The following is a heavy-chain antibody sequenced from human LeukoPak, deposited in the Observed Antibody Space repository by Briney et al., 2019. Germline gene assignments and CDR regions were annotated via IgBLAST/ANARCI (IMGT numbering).Heavy chain of an antibody. J-gene: IGHJ4*02. Sequence: GGSLRLSCAPSGFTFSHYWMSWVRQAPGKGLEWVANIKEDGREKYYMDSVKGRFTISRDNAKNSLSLQVNSLRAEHTAVYYCARSRSGYYEDYWGQGTLVTVSS. CDR2: IKEDGREK. V-gene: IGHV3-7*01. CDR3: ARSRSGYYEDY. D-gene: IGHD3-22*01. CDR1: GFTFSHYW.